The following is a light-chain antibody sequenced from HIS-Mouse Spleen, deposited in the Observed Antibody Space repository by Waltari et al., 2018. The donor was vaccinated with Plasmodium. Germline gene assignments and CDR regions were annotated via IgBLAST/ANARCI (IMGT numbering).Light chain of an antibody. CDR2: EDS. J-gene: IGLJ3*02. V-gene: IGLV3-10*01. Sequence: SYELTQPPSVSVSPGQTARITCSGAALPKQYAYWYQQKSGQAPVLVIYEDSKRPSGITERFSGSSSGTMATLTISGAQVEDEADYYCYSTDSSGNHRVFGGGTKLTVL. CDR3: YSTDSSGNHRV. CDR1: ALPKQY.